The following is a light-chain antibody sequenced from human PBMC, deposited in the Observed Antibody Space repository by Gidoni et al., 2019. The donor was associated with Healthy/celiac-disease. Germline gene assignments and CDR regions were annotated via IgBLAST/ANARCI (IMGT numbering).Light chain of an antibody. CDR3: MQALQTPLT. Sequence: DIVMTQSPFSLPVTTGEPASIPCRSSQSLLHSNGYNYLDWYLQKPGQSPQLLIYLGSNRASGVPDRFSGSGSGTDFTLKISRVEAEDVGVYYCMQALQTPLTFGGGTKVEIK. V-gene: IGKV2-28*01. CDR1: QSLLHSNGYNY. CDR2: LGS. J-gene: IGKJ4*01.